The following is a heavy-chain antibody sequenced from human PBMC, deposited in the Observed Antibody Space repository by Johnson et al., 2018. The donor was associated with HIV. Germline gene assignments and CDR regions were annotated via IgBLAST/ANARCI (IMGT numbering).Heavy chain of an antibody. CDR2: IKSNTDGGTT. V-gene: IGHV3-15*01. CDR1: GFTFSNAW. CDR3: ATDEDALDI. Sequence: VQLVESGGGVVQPGRSLRLSCAASGFTFSNAWMSWVRQAPGKGLEWVGRIKSNTDGGTTDYAAPVKGRFTISRDDSITTLYLQMNSLKPEDTAVYYCATDEDALDIWGQGTMVTVSS. J-gene: IGHJ3*02.